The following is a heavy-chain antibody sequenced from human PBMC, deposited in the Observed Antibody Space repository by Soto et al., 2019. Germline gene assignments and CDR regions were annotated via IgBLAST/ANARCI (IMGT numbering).Heavy chain of an antibody. V-gene: IGHV3-48*01. CDR1: GFTFSSYS. CDR2: ISSSSSTI. CDR3: ARASTPLDV. Sequence: GGSLRLSCAASGFTFSSYSMNWVRQAPGKGLEWVSYISSSSSTIYYADSVKGRFTISRDNAKNSLYLRMNSLRAEDTAVYYCARASTPLDVWGQGNTVTVSS. J-gene: IGHJ6*02.